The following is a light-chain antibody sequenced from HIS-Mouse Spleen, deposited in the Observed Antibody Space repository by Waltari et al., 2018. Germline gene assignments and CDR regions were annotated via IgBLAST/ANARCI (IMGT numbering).Light chain of an antibody. CDR2: GTS. J-gene: IGLJ2*01. CDR1: SSNIGAGYD. V-gene: IGLV1-40*01. Sequence: QSVLTQPPSVSGAPGQRVTISCTGSSSNIGAGYDVHWYQHLPGTAPKLLIYGTSNRPSGVPDRFSGSKSGTSASLAITGLQAEDEADYYCQSYDSSERVFGGGTKLTVL. CDR3: QSYDSSERV.